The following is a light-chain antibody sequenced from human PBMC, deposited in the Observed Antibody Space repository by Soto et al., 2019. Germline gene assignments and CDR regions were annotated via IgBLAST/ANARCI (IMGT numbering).Light chain of an antibody. CDR1: NIGSKS. CDR2: YDS. Sequence: SSELTQPPSVSVAPGKTARITCGGNNIGSKSVHWYQQKPGQAPVLVIYYDSDRPSGIPERFSGSNSGNTATLTISRVEAGDEADYYCQVWDSSSDAWVFGGGTKVTVL. CDR3: QVWDSSSDAWV. V-gene: IGLV3-21*04. J-gene: IGLJ3*02.